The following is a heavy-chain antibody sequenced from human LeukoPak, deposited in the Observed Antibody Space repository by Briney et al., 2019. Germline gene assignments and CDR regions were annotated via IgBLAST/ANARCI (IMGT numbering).Heavy chain of an antibody. CDR2: ISSSSSYK. J-gene: IGHJ4*02. D-gene: IGHD1-26*01. V-gene: IGHV3-21*01. CDR3: ARARIEWEPFFDY. CDR1: GFTFSIYT. Sequence: GGSLRLSCAASGFTFSIYTMNWVRQAPGKGLEWVSSISSSSSYKYYADSVKGRFTISRDNAKNSLYLQMNSLRAEDTAVYYCARARIEWEPFFDYWGQGTLVTVSS.